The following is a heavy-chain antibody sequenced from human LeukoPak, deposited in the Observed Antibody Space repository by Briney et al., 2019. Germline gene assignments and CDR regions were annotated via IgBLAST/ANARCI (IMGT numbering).Heavy chain of an antibody. D-gene: IGHD1-26*01. Sequence: GGSLRLSCSASGFTFSNFFMHWVRQAPGKGLEYVSSISADGGSTFYADSVKGRFTVSRDNSMNTLYLQMGSLRVEDTAVYYCVKDLIGTYAFDYWGQGTLITVSS. CDR3: VKDLIGTYAFDY. V-gene: IGHV3-64D*08. CDR1: GFTFSNFF. J-gene: IGHJ4*02. CDR2: ISADGGST.